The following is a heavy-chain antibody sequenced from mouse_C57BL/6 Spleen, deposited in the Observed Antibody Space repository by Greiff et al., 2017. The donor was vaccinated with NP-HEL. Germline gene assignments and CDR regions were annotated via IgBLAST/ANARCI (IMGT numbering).Heavy chain of an antibody. CDR3: ARMGVIKVYFDY. CDR1: GYTFTSYW. V-gene: IGHV1-55*01. J-gene: IGHJ2*01. CDR2: IYPGSGST. Sequence: VQLQQPGAELVKPGASVKMSCKASGYTFTSYWITWVKQRPGQGLEWIGDIYPGSGSTNYNEKFKSKATLTVDTSSSTAYMQLSSLTSEDSAVYYCARMGVIKVYFDYWGQGTTLTVSS. D-gene: IGHD1-1*01.